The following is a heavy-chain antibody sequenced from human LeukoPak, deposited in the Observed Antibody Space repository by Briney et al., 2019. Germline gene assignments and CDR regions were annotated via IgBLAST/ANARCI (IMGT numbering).Heavy chain of an antibody. CDR2: ISVSGNT. D-gene: IGHD2-15*01. Sequence: GGSLRLSCAASGFTFSSYAMSWVRQGPGKGLEWVSAISVSGNTYHADSVKGRFTISRDSYKNTLYLQMNSLRAEDAAEYYCAKAPVTTCSGAYCYPFDYWGQGTLVTVSS. V-gene: IGHV3-23*01. CDR1: GFTFSSYA. CDR3: AKAPVTTCSGAYCYPFDY. J-gene: IGHJ4*02.